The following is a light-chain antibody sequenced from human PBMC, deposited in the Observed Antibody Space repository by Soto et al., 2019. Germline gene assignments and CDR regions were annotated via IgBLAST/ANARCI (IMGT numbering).Light chain of an antibody. CDR1: QSFSSNY. V-gene: IGKV3-20*01. CDR2: GAT. CDR3: QQYSSVWT. Sequence: EIVLTQSPGTLSLSPGERATLSCRASQSFSSNYLALYQQKPGQAPRILIYGATTRATGIPDRFSGSESGTDFTLTISRLEPEDSAVYYCQQYSSVWTFGYGTKVEI. J-gene: IGKJ1*01.